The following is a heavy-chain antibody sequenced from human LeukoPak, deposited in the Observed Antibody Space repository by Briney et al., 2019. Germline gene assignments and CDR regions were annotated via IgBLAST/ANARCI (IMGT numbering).Heavy chain of an antibody. CDR1: GYTFTSYY. V-gene: IGHV1-46*01. Sequence: ASLKVSCKASGYTFTSYYMHWVRQTPGQGLEWMGIINPSGGSTIYAQKFQGRVTMTRDTSTSTVYMELSSLRSEDTAVYYCARVYSSSSPFDYWGQGTLVTVSS. D-gene: IGHD6-6*01. CDR2: INPSGGST. J-gene: IGHJ4*02. CDR3: ARVYSSSSPFDY.